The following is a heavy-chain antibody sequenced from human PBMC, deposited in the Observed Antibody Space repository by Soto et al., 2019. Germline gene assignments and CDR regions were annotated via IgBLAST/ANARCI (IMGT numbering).Heavy chain of an antibody. CDR2: INHSGST. CDR1: GGSFSGYY. CDR3: ARFQGGPFWSGSESPFDY. J-gene: IGHJ4*02. V-gene: IGHV4-34*01. Sequence: SETLSLTCAVYGGSFSGYYWSWIRQPPGKGLEWIGEINHSGSTNYNPSLKSRVTISVDTCKNQFSLKLSSVTAADTAVYYGARFQGGPFWSGSESPFDYWGQGTLVTVSS. D-gene: IGHD3-3*01.